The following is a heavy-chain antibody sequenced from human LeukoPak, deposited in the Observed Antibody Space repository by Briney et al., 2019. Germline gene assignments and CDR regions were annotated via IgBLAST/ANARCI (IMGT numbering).Heavy chain of an antibody. CDR1: GFTFRNYN. V-gene: IGHV3-21*04. D-gene: IGHD3-22*01. CDR2: ISSSSTYI. J-gene: IGHJ4*02. CDR3: ARGYYLTDY. Sequence: GGSLRLSCAASGFTFRNYNMKWVRQAPGKGLQWVSSISSSSTYIYHADSVKGRFTISRDNSKNTLYLQMNSLRAEDTAVYYCARGYYLTDYWGQGTLVTVSS.